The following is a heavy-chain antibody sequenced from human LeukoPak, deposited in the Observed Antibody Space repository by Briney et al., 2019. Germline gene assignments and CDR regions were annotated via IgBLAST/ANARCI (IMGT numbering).Heavy chain of an antibody. CDR1: GFTFSSYS. CDR2: ISSSSSYI. D-gene: IGHD3-9*01. Sequence: GGSLRLSCAASGFTFSSYSMNWVRQAPGKGLEWVSSISSSSSYIYYADSVKGRFTISRDNAKNSLYLQMNSLRAEDTAVYYCARDLYYDTLTGYSFGMDVWGQGTTVTVSS. J-gene: IGHJ6*02. CDR3: ARDLYYDTLTGYSFGMDV. V-gene: IGHV3-21*01.